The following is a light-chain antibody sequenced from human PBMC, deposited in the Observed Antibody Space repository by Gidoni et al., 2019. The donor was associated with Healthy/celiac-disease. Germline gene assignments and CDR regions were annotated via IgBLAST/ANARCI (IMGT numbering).Light chain of an antibody. CDR2: AAS. V-gene: IGKV1-39*01. J-gene: IGKJ1*01. CDR3: QQSYSTPWT. Sequence: DIQMTQSPSALSESVGDRVTITCRASQSISSYLNWYQQKPGKAPKLLIYAASSLQSGVPSRFSGSGSGTDFTLTIRSLQPEDFATYYCQQSYSTPWTFGQGTKVEIK. CDR1: QSISSY.